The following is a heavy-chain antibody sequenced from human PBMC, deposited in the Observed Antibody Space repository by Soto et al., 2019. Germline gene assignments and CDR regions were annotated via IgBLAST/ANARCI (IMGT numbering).Heavy chain of an antibody. J-gene: IGHJ4*02. Sequence: GSLRLSCAASGFTFSDHYMDWVRQAPGKGLEWVGRIRNRRNSYTTEYAASVKGRFTISRDDSNNLLYLQMNSLKTEDTAVYHCARSTVSTKQYYSDYWGQGTPVTVSS. CDR1: GFTFSDHY. CDR3: ARSTVSTKQYYSDY. CDR2: IRNRRNSYTT. V-gene: IGHV3-72*01. D-gene: IGHD4-17*01.